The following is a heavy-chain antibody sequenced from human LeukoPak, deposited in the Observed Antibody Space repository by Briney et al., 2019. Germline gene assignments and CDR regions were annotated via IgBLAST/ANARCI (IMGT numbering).Heavy chain of an antibody. D-gene: IGHD3-10*01. V-gene: IGHV3-53*01. Sequence: PGGSLRLSCAASGFTVSDNYMNWVRQAPGKGLEWVSVIYSGGSTYYADSVKGRFTISRDNSKNTLYLQMNSLRAEDTAVYYCARALGLLWFGELLGDWGQGTLVTVSS. CDR2: IYSGGST. CDR1: GFTVSDNY. CDR3: ARALGLLWFGELLGD. J-gene: IGHJ4*02.